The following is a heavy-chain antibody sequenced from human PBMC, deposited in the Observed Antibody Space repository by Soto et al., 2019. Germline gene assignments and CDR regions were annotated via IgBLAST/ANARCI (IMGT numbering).Heavy chain of an antibody. CDR2: IKQDGSEK. V-gene: IGHV3-7*01. CDR3: ARFCSGGSCYPAFYYYYMDV. D-gene: IGHD2-15*01. Sequence: GGSLRLSCVASGFTFSNHWMSWVRQAPGKGMEWVASIKQDGSEKYYMDSVKGRFTVSRDNAKNSLYLQMNSLIAEDTAVYYCARFCSGGSCYPAFYYYYMDVWGRGTTVTVSS. CDR1: GFTFSNHW. J-gene: IGHJ6*03.